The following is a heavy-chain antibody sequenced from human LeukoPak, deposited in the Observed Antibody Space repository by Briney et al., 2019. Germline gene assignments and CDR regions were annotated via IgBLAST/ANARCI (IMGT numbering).Heavy chain of an antibody. CDR3: ARQVNHPYYYYYMDV. Sequence: PGESLKISCKGSGYSFTSYWIGWVRQMPGKGLEWMGIIYPGDSDTRYSPSFQGQVTISADKSISTAYLQWSSLKASDTAMYYCARQVNHPYYYYYMDVWGKGTTVTVSS. D-gene: IGHD1-14*01. V-gene: IGHV5-51*01. J-gene: IGHJ6*03. CDR2: IYPGDSDT. CDR1: GYSFTSYW.